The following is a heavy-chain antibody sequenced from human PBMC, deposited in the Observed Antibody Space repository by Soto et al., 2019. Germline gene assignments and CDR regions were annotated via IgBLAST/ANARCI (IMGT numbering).Heavy chain of an antibody. CDR2: IYYSGST. CDR1: GGSISSYY. J-gene: IGHJ5*02. V-gene: IGHV4-59*12. Sequence: SETLSLTCTVSGGSISSYYWSWIRQPPGKGLEWIGYIYYSGSTNYNPSLKSRVTISVDTSKNQFSLKLSSVTAADTAVYYCASNRIAAAGTGWFDPWGQGTLVTVSS. D-gene: IGHD6-13*01. CDR3: ASNRIAAAGTGWFDP.